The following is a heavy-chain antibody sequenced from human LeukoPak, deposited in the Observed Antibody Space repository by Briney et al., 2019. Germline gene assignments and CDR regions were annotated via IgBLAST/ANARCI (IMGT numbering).Heavy chain of an antibody. Sequence: PSETLSLTCTVSGGSISTYYWSWIRQPPGKGLEWSGYIYYSGSTNYNPSLKSRVTISVDTSKNQLSLKLSSVTAADTAVYYCARTIAAAGSDWFDPWGQGTLVTVSS. V-gene: IGHV4-59*08. CDR3: ARTIAAAGSDWFDP. CDR1: GGSISTYY. D-gene: IGHD6-13*01. J-gene: IGHJ5*02. CDR2: IYYSGST.